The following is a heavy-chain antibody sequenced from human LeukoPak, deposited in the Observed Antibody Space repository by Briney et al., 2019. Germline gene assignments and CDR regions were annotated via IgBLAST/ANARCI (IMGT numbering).Heavy chain of an antibody. CDR2: ISSSSSTI. CDR3: ARDGAREGFDY. V-gene: IGHV3-48*04. CDR1: AFSLNAYN. J-gene: IGHJ4*02. Sequence: GGSLRLSCAASAFSLNAYNMNWVRQAPGKGLEWVSYISSSSSTIYYADSVKGRFTISRDNAKNSLYLQMNSLRAEDTAVYYCARDGAREGFDYWGQGTLVTVSS. D-gene: IGHD6-6*01.